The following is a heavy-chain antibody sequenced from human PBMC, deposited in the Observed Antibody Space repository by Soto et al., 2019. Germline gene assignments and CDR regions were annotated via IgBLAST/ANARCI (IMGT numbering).Heavy chain of an antibody. D-gene: IGHD3-22*01. CDR3: ARDRSYYYDSSGFYGFDY. Sequence: QVQLQESGPGLVKPSETLSLTCAVSGGSVSSGSYCWTWIRQPPGKGLEWIGYIYYSGSTNYNPPLKGRVTISVDTSKNQFSLKLSPVTAADTAVYYGARDRSYYYDSSGFYGFDYWGQGTLVTVSS. J-gene: IGHJ4*02. CDR2: IYYSGST. V-gene: IGHV4-61*01. CDR1: GGSVSSGSYC.